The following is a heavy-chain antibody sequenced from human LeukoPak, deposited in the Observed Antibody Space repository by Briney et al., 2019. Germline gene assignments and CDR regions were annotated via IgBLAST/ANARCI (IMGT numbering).Heavy chain of an antibody. D-gene: IGHD1-26*01. Sequence: SETLSLTCDVSGGSIITTNWWSWVRQPPNKGLEWIGEVHLSGATNYNPSLESRVTMSIDTSKNHLSLELTSVTAADTAMYYCTRESGAFSPFGFWGQGTLVTVSS. J-gene: IGHJ4*02. CDR2: VHLSGAT. CDR1: GGSIITTNW. V-gene: IGHV4-4*02. CDR3: TRESGAFSPFGF.